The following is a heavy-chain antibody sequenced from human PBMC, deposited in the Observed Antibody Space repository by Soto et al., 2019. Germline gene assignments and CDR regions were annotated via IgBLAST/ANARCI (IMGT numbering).Heavy chain of an antibody. Sequence: TISDRYSVAWGTISSSSYYRIWKSKPPGKGLEWIGSIYYSGSTYYNPSLKSRVTISVDTSKNQFSLKLSSVTAADTAVYYCARNMDIVVVPAAMPEMGELMDVWGKGTMVTVSS. CDR1: WGTISSSSYY. D-gene: IGHD2-2*03. CDR2: IYYSGST. J-gene: IGHJ6*03. V-gene: IGHV4-39*01. CDR3: ARNMDIVVVPAAMPEMGELMDV.